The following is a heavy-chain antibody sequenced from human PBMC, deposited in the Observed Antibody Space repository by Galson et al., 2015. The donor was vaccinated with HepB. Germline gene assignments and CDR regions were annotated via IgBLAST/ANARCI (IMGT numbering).Heavy chain of an antibody. CDR2: ISYDGSNK. Sequence: SLRLSCAASGFTFSSYAMHWVRQAPGKGLEWVAVISYDGSNKYYADSVKGRFTISRDNSKNTLYLQMNSLRAEDTAVYYCARGHRGMSGSYYVNYYYGMDVWGQGTTVTVSS. V-gene: IGHV3-30*04. CDR3: ARGHRGMSGSYYVNYYYGMDV. CDR1: GFTFSSYA. D-gene: IGHD1-26*01. J-gene: IGHJ6*02.